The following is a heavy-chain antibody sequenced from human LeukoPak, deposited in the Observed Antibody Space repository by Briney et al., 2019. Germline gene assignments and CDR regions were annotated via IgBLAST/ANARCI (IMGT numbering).Heavy chain of an antibody. CDR1: GFTFSNAW. V-gene: IGHV3-15*01. Sequence: PGGSLRLSCAASGFTFSNAWMSWVRQAPGKGLEWVGRKTDGGTTDYAAPVKGRFTISRDDSKNTLYLQMNSLKTEDTAVYYCTTATVTTLFDYWGRGTLVTV. D-gene: IGHD4-17*01. CDR3: TTATVTTLFDY. J-gene: IGHJ4*02. CDR2: KTDGGTT.